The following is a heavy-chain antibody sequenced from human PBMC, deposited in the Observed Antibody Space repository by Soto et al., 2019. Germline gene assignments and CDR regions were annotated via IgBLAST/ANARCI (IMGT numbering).Heavy chain of an antibody. V-gene: IGHV3-33*01. J-gene: IGHJ3*02. D-gene: IGHD2-2*01. CDR3: ARLYCSSSSCYSVGAFDI. CDR2: IWFGGSDK. CDR1: GFTFNTYG. Sequence: GGSLRLSCAASGFTFNTYGMHWVRQAPGKGLEWVALIWFGGSDKYYADSVKGRFTISRDNSKNTLHLQMNSLRAEDTAVYYCARLYCSSSSCYSVGAFDIRGQGTMVTVSS.